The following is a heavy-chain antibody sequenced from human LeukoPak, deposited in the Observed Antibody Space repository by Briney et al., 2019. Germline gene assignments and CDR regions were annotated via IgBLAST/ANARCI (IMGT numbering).Heavy chain of an antibody. CDR2: ISYDGSNK. V-gene: IGHV3-30*14. J-gene: IGHJ4*02. CDR1: GFTFSSYA. Sequence: GGSLRLSCAASGFTFSSYAMHWVRQAPGKGLEWVAVISYDGSNKYYADSVKGRFTISRDNSKNTLYLQMNSPRAEDTAVYYCARRAGAYSHPYDYWGQGTLVTVSS. CDR3: ARRAGAYSHPYDY. D-gene: IGHD4/OR15-4a*01.